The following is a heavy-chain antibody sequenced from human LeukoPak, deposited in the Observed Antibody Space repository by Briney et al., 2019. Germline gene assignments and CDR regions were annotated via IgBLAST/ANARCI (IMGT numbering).Heavy chain of an antibody. V-gene: IGHV1-18*01. J-gene: IGHJ6*02. CDR3: ARDSPNIVATLYYYGMDV. Sequence: GASVKVSCKASGYTFTSYGISWVRQAPGQGLEWMGWISAYNGNTNYAQKLQGRVTMTTDTSTSTAYMELRSLRSDDTAVYYCARDSPNIVATLYYYGMDVWGQGTTVTVSS. CDR2: ISAYNGNT. D-gene: IGHD5-12*01. CDR1: GYTFTSYG.